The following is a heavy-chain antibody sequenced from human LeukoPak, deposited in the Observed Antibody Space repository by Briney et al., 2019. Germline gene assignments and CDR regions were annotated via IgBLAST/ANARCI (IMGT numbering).Heavy chain of an antibody. CDR3: ARGEQLAGGMDWFDP. J-gene: IGHJ5*02. D-gene: IGHD6-13*01. CDR1: GGSISSRNW. CDR2: IYHSGSS. V-gene: IGHV4-4*02. Sequence: SGTLSLTCAVSGGSISSRNWWSWIRQSPGKGLEWIGEIYHSGSSNYNLSFKSRVTISVDKSKNQFSLKVTSVTAADTAVYYCARGEQLAGGMDWFDPWGQGTLVTVSS.